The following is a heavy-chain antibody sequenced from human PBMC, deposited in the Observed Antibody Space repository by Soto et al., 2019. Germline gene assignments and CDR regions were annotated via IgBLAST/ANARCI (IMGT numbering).Heavy chain of an antibody. CDR1: GGSISNHY. J-gene: IGHJ4*02. CDR3: TRANWYSEY. CDR2: IYYNWNT. D-gene: IGHD7-27*01. V-gene: IGHV4-59*11. Sequence: QVQLQESGPGLVKPSETLSLTCSVSGGSISNHYWSWIRQPPGKGLEWIGYIYYNWNTNYNPSLKSRVNMSVDTYRNQISLKLTTVTAADTAVYYCTRANWYSEYWGQGTLVTVSS.